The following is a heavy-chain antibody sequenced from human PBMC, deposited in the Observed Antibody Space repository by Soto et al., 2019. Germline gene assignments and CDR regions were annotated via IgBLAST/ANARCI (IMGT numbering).Heavy chain of an antibody. D-gene: IGHD4-4*01. V-gene: IGHV4-31*03. CDR2: IYYSGST. CDR3: ARGYHDYSNSFDY. CDR1: GGSISSGGYY. J-gene: IGHJ4*02. Sequence: PSETLSLTCTVSGGSISSGGYYWSWIRQHPGKGLEWIGYIYYSGSTYYNPSLKSRVTISVDTSKNQFSLKLSSVTAADTAVYYCARGYHDYSNSFDYWGQGTLVTVSS.